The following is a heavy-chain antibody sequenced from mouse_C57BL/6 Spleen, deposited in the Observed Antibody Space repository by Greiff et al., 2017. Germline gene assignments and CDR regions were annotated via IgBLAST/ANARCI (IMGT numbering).Heavy chain of an antibody. CDR1: GFSFNTYA. CDR3: VRDYGSSYDFDY. V-gene: IGHV10-1*01. Sequence: EVQLVESGGGLVQPKGSLKLSCAASGFSFNTYAMNWVRQAPGKGLEWVARIRSKSNNYATYYADSVKDRFTISRDDSESMLYLQMNNLKTEDTAMYYCVRDYGSSYDFDYWGQGTTLTVSS. CDR2: IRSKSNNYAT. D-gene: IGHD1-1*01. J-gene: IGHJ2*01.